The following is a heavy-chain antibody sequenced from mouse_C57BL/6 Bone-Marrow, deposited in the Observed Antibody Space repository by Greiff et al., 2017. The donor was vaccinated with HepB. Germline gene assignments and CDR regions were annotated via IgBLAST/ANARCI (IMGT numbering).Heavy chain of an antibody. CDR1: GYSFTDYN. CDR2: INPNYGTT. J-gene: IGHJ1*03. V-gene: IGHV1-39*01. Sequence: EVKLVESGPELVKPGASVKISCKASGYSFTDYNMNWVKQSNGKSLEWIGVINPNYGTTSYNQKFKGKATLTVDQSSSTAYMQLNSLTSEDSAVYYCARWGYGSSSWYFDVWGTGTTVTVSS. D-gene: IGHD1-1*01. CDR3: ARWGYGSSSWYFDV.